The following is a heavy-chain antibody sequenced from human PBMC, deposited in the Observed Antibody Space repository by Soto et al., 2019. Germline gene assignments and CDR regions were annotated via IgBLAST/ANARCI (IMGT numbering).Heavy chain of an antibody. D-gene: IGHD3-10*01. CDR3: ARPEYDSSSYPDY. CDR1: GFTFSSYA. J-gene: IGHJ4*02. Sequence: QVQLVESGGGVVQPGRSLRLSCAASGFTFSSYAMHWVRQAPGKGLEWVAVISYDGSNKYYADSVKGRFTISRDNSKNSMYLQMKSLRAEDTAVYSCARPEYDSSSYPDYWGQGTLVTVSS. V-gene: IGHV3-30-3*01. CDR2: ISYDGSNK.